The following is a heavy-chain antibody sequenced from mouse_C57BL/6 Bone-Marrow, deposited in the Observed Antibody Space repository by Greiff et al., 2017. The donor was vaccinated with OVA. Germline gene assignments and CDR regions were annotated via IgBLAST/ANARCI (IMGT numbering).Heavy chain of an antibody. CDR2: IDPEDGDT. D-gene: IGHD1-1*01. J-gene: IGHJ2*01. V-gene: IGHV14-1*01. Sequence: VHVKQSGAELVRPGASVKLSCTASGFNIKDYYMHWVKQRPEQGLEWIGRIDPEDGDTEYAPKFQGKATMTADTSSNTAYLQLSSLTSEDTAVYYCTTVVAGDFDYWGQGTTLTVSS. CDR1: GFNIKDYY. CDR3: TTVVAGDFDY.